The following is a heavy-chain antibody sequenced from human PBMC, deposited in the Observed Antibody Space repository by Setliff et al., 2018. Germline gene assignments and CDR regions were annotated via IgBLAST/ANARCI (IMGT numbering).Heavy chain of an antibody. Sequence: GSLRLSCAASRFTFSNYWMSWVRQAPGKGLEWVANIKQDGSEKYYVGSVKGRFTISRDNAKNSLYLQMNSLKTEDTAVYYCTTSPISSGWHSNFDYNMDVWGQGTTVTVSS. CDR3: TTSPISSGWHSNFDYNMDV. CDR1: RFTFSNYW. CDR2: IKQDGSEK. J-gene: IGHJ6*02. V-gene: IGHV3-7*03. D-gene: IGHD6-19*01.